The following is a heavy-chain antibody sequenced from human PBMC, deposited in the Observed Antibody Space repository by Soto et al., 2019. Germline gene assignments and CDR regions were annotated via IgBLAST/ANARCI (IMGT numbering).Heavy chain of an antibody. J-gene: IGHJ4*02. CDR3: ARGGGNPASTNDF. Sequence: QVQLQQWGGGLLKPSETLSLTCGLHRGSFSYFHWSWIRQPPGKGLEWIGEIHSSGSTNYNPSLRRRVTMSIDTSAMQFSLTLYSVTAADTAVYYCARGGGNPASTNDFWGQGALVTVSS. V-gene: IGHV4-34*01. CDR1: RGSFSYFH. D-gene: IGHD3-16*01. CDR2: IHSSGST.